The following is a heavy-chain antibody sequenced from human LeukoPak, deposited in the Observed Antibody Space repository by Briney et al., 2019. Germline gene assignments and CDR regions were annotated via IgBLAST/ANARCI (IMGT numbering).Heavy chain of an antibody. V-gene: IGHV4-34*01. CDR2: INHSGST. CDR1: GGSFSGYY. J-gene: IGHJ6*02. D-gene: IGHD2-2*01. CDR3: ARLNCSSTSCYYYYGMDV. Sequence: SETLSLTCAVYGGSFSGYYWSWVRQPPGKGLEWIGEINHSGSTNYNPSLKSRVTISVDTSKNQFSLKLSSVTAADTAVYYCARLNCSSTSCYYYYGMDVWGQGTTVTVSS.